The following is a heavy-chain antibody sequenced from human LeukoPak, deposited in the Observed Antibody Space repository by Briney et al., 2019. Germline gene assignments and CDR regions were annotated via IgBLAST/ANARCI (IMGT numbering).Heavy chain of an antibody. D-gene: IGHD1-26*01. CDR3: ARVSYSGHYYYYYYYMDV. CDR1: GGSISSSSYY. CDR2: IYYSGST. J-gene: IGHJ6*03. Sequence: SETLSLTCTVSGGSISSSSYYWGWIRQPPGNGLEWIGSIYYSGSTYYNPSLKSRVTISVDTSKNQFSLKLSSVTAADTAVYYCARVSYSGHYYYYYYYMDVWGKGTTVTVSS. V-gene: IGHV4-39*07.